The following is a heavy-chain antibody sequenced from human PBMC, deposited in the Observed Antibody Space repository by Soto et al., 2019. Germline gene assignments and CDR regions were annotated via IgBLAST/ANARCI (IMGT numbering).Heavy chain of an antibody. D-gene: IGHD6-19*01. Sequence: SQTLSLTCAISGDSVSSNSAAWNWIRQSPSRGLEWLGRTYYRSKWYNDYAVSVKSRITINPDTSKNQFSLQLNSVTPEGTAVYYCARAVAVAGTWWFDPWGQGTLVTVSS. V-gene: IGHV6-1*01. CDR2: TYYRSKWYN. J-gene: IGHJ5*02. CDR1: GDSVSSNSAA. CDR3: ARAVAVAGTWWFDP.